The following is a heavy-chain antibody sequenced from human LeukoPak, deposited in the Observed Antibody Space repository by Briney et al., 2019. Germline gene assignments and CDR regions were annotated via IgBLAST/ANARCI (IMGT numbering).Heavy chain of an antibody. CDR2: IIPIFGTA. CDR3: ARVGVRYCSSTSCYYFDY. J-gene: IGHJ4*02. CDR1: GGTFSSYA. Sequence: GASVKVSCKASGGTFSSYAISWVRQAPGQGLEWMGGIIPIFGTANYAQKFQGRVTITADESTSTAYMELSSLRSEDTAVYYCARVGVRYCSSTSCYYFDYWGQGTLVTVSS. V-gene: IGHV1-69*13. D-gene: IGHD2-2*01.